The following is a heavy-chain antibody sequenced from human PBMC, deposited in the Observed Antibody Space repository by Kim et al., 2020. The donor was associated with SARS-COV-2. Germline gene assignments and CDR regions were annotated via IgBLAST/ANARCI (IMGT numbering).Heavy chain of an antibody. CDR3: ARLSYSSSWYSRWFDS. D-gene: IGHD6-13*01. Sequence: GESLKISCKGSGYSFTSYWISWVRQMPGKGLEWMGRIDPSYSYTNYSPSFEGHVTISADKSISTAYLQWSSLKASDTAMYYCARLSYSSSWYSRWFDSWGQGTLVTVSS. J-gene: IGHJ5*01. CDR1: GYSFTSYW. CDR2: IDPSYSYT. V-gene: IGHV5-10-1*01.